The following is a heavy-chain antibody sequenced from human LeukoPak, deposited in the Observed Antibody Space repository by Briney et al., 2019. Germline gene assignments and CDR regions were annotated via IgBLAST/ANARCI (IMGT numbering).Heavy chain of an antibody. CDR2: IKEDGSEK. Sequence: PGGSLRLSCAASGFTFSYYSVSWVRQAPGKGLEWVANIKEDGSEKYYVDSVKGRFPISRDNAKSSLSLQMNSLRAEDTAVYYCARALRPANSWPYFDCWGQGTLVTVSS. CDR3: ARALRPANSWPYFDC. D-gene: IGHD6-13*01. V-gene: IGHV3-7*03. J-gene: IGHJ4*02. CDR1: GFTFSYYS.